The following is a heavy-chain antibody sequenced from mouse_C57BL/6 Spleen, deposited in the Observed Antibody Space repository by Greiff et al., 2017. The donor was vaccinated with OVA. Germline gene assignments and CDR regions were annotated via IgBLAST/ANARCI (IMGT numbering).Heavy chain of an antibody. D-gene: IGHD1-1*01. Sequence: VQLQQSGAELVKPGASVKISCKASGYAFSSYWMNWVKQRPGKGLEWIGQIYPGDGDTNYNGKFKGKATLTADKSSSTAYMQLSSLTSEDSAVYFGERWVNYGGSDWYFDVWGTGTTVTVSS. CDR1: GYAFSSYW. V-gene: IGHV1-80*01. CDR3: ERWVNYGGSDWYFDV. CDR2: IYPGDGDT. J-gene: IGHJ1*03.